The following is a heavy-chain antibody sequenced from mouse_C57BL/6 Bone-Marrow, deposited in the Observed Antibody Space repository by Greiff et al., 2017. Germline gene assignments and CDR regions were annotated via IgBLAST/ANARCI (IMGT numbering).Heavy chain of an antibody. CDR1: GFSLSTFGMG. CDR2: IWWDDDK. V-gene: IGHV8-8*01. Sequence: QVTLKVSGPGILQPSQTLSLTCSFSGFSLSTFGMGVGWLRPPSGKGLEWLAHIWWDDDKYYNPALESRLSISKDTSKNQVFLKIANVDTADTTTYYCAGPHYYGSSSGWYFDVWGTGTTVTVSS. J-gene: IGHJ1*03. CDR3: AGPHYYGSSSGWYFDV. D-gene: IGHD1-1*01.